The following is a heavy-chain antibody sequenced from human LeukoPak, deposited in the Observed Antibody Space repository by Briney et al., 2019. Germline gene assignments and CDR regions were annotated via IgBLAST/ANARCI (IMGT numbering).Heavy chain of an antibody. CDR1: GYNFTSYW. CDR2: IYPGDSDT. J-gene: IGHJ5*02. D-gene: IGHD2-15*01. CDR3: ARRDCSGGSCYIRGWFDP. Sequence: GESLKISCKGSGYNFTSYWIAWVRQMPGKGLEWMGIIYPGDSDTRYSPSFQGQVTISADKSISTAYLQWSSLKASDTAMYYCARRDCSGGSCYIRGWFDPWGQGTLVTVSS. V-gene: IGHV5-51*01.